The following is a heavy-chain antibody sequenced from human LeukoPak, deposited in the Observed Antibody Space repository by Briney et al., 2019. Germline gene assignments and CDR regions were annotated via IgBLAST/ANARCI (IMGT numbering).Heavy chain of an antibody. D-gene: IGHD5-24*01. CDR2: IRYDGSNK. V-gene: IGHV3-30*02. CDR3: AKDLGEMATPDC. CDR1: GFTFSSYG. Sequence: GGSLRLSCAASGFTFSSYGMHWVRQAPGKGLEWVAFIRYDGSNKYYADSVKGRFTISRDNSKNTLYLQMNSLRAEDTAVYYCAKDLGEMATPDCWGQGTLVTVSS. J-gene: IGHJ4*02.